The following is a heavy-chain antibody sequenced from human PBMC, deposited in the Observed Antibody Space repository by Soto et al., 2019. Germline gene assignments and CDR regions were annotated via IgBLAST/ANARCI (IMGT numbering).Heavy chain of an antibody. D-gene: IGHD2-15*01. CDR1: GGSISSYY. Sequence: PSETLSLTCTVSGGSISSYYWSWIRQPPGKGLEWIGYIYYSGSTNYNPSLKSRVTISVDTSKNQFSLKLSSVTAADTAVYYCARADCSGGSCYPHDYWGQGTLVTVSS. CDR3: ARADCSGGSCYPHDY. V-gene: IGHV4-59*01. J-gene: IGHJ4*02. CDR2: IYYSGST.